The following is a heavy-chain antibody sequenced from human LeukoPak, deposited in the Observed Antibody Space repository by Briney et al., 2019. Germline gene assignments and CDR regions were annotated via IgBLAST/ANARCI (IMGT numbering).Heavy chain of an antibody. CDR1: GFTFSSYS. J-gene: IGHJ4*02. V-gene: IGHV3-21*01. D-gene: IGHD5-18*01. CDR3: ARDGYSHGYDH. Sequence: GGSLRLSCAASGFTFSSYSMNWVRQAPGKGLEWVSSISSSSSYIYYADSVKGRFTISTDNAKNSLDLQMNSLRAEDTAVYYCARDGYSHGYDHWGQGTLVPVSS. CDR2: ISSSSSYI.